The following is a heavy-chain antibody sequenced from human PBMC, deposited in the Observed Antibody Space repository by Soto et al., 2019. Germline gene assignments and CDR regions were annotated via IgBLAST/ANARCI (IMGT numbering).Heavy chain of an antibody. CDR3: QLHIAAAGRWFDP. J-gene: IGHJ5*02. CDR2: ISGSGGST. D-gene: IGHD6-13*01. Sequence: GGSLRLSCAASGFTFSSYAMSWVRQAPGKGLEWVSAISGSGGSTYYADSVKGRFTISRDNSKNTLYLQMNSLRAEDTAVYYAQLHIAAAGRWFDPWGQGTLVTVSS. V-gene: IGHV3-23*01. CDR1: GFTFSSYA.